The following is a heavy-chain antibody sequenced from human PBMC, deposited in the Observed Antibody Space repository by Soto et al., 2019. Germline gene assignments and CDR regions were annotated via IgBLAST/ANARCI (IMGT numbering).Heavy chain of an antibody. J-gene: IGHJ6*02. D-gene: IGHD6-6*01. CDR2: ISSSSSDI. V-gene: IGHV3-21*01. Sequence: PGGTLRLSCAASGFTFRSYTMDWVRQAPAKGLEWVSSISSSSSDIYYADSVKGRFTVSRDNAKNSLYLQMNSLRAEDTAVYYCASLVAAPSSFSSYYYGMDVWGQGTTVTVSS. CDR3: ASLVAAPSSFSSYYYGMDV. CDR1: GFTFRSYT.